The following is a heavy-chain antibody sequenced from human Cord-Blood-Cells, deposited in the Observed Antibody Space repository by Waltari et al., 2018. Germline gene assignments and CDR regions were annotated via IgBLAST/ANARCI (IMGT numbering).Heavy chain of an antibody. J-gene: IGHJ4*02. D-gene: IGHD3-10*01. CDR2: MNTNSGNT. Sequence: QVQLVQSGAEVKKPGASVKVSCKASGYTFTSYDINWVRQATGQGLEWMGWMNTNSGNTGYAQKCRGRVTMTRNTSISTAYMELSSLRSEDTAVYYCARGSEYYGSGSYYNDYWGQGTLVTVSS. CDR1: GYTFTSYD. V-gene: IGHV1-8*01. CDR3: ARGSEYYGSGSYYNDY.